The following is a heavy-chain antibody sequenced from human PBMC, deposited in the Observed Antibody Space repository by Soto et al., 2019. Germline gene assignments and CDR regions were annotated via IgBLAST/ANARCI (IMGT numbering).Heavy chain of an antibody. CDR3: ATPPTYSSDASEYFQN. V-gene: IGHV4-39*01. CDR1: GGSIRSNYY. CDR2: VYYTGNT. D-gene: IGHD4-4*01. J-gene: IGHJ1*01. Sequence: SETLSLTCTVSGGSIRSNYYGVFIRQPPGKGLEWIGSVYYTGNTYYNPSLKSRITMSVDTSKNQFSLRLSSLTAADTAVYFCATPPTYSSDASEYFQNWGQGTLVTVSS.